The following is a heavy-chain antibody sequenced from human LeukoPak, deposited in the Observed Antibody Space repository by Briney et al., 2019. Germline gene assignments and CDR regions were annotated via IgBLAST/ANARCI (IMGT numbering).Heavy chain of an antibody. CDR1: GGSFSGDY. CDR3: ARHKIVITMLGLHRWFDP. J-gene: IGHJ5*02. Sequence: SETLTLTCAVYGGSFSGDYWSWIRQPPGKVLEWIGDINRSGRAVYNTSLKSRVIISVDTSKNQFSLKLNSVTAADTAVYYCARHKIVITMLGLHRWFDPWGQGTLVAVSS. V-gene: IGHV4-34*01. D-gene: IGHD3-3*01. CDR2: INRSGRA.